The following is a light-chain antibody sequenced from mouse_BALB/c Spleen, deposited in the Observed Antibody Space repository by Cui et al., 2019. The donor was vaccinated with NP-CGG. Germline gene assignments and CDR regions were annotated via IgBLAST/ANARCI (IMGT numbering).Light chain of an antibody. CDR1: SGAVTTSDY. Sequence: QAVLTQESALTTSPGATVTLTCRSSSGAVTTSDYANWVQEKPDHLFTGLIGGTKNRAPGVPARFSGSLIGDKAALTITGAQTEDEAIYFCALWYSNHWVFGGGTKLTVL. CDR3: ALWYSNHWV. CDR2: GTK. J-gene: IGLJ1*01. V-gene: IGLV1*01.